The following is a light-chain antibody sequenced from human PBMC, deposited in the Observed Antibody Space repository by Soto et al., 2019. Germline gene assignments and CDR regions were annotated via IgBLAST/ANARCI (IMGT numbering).Light chain of an antibody. CDR1: NSNIGSNN. CDR2: VNE. Sequence: QSVLTQPPSVSGTPGQRVTISCSGSNSNIGSNNVNWYQQLPGTAHKLLICVNEQRHSGVPDRFSGSKSGNSASLTISGLQSEDEAEYYCAAWDDSPNVFYVFGTGTKLTVL. J-gene: IGLJ1*01. CDR3: AAWDDSPNVFYV. V-gene: IGLV1-44*01.